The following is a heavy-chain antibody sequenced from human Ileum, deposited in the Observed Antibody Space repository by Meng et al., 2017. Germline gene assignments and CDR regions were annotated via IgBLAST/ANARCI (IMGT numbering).Heavy chain of an antibody. D-gene: IGHD3-22*01. CDR2: IFQSGRT. Sequence: QVPVPGSSPLLVKPSGTLSLPCAVSGTWWSWVRQPPGKGLEWIGEIFQSGRTNYNPSLKSRVTISIDKSKSQISLQLSAVTAADTAVYSCATSNDRDVYYLGYWGQGTLVTVSS. CDR3: ATSNDRDVYYLGY. J-gene: IGHJ4*02. CDR1: GTW. V-gene: IGHV4-4*02.